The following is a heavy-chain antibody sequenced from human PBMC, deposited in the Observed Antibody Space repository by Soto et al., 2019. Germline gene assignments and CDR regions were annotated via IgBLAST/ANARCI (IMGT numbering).Heavy chain of an antibody. J-gene: IGHJ6*02. CDR2: INAGNGNT. CDR1: GYTFTSYA. CDR3: AREFCSSTSCYPSYYYYYGMDV. D-gene: IGHD2-2*01. Sequence: ASVKVSCKASGYTFTSYAMHWVRQAPGQRLEWMGWINAGNGNTKYSQKLQGRVTITRDTSASTAYMELSSLRSEDTAVYYCAREFCSSTSCYPSYYYYYGMDVWGQGTTVTVSS. V-gene: IGHV1-3*01.